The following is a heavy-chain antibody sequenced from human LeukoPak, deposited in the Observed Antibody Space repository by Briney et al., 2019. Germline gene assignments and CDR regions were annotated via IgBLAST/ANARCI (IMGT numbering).Heavy chain of an antibody. J-gene: IGHJ6*03. Sequence: ASVKVSCKASGGTFSSYAISWVRQAPGQGLEWMGGIIPIFGTANYAQKFQGRVTITADKSTSTAYMELSSLRSEDTAVYYCASYSGYDARGLIYYYYYMDVWGKGTTVTVSS. CDR2: IIPIFGTA. CDR1: GGTFSSYA. V-gene: IGHV1-69*06. CDR3: ASYSGYDARGLIYYYYYMDV. D-gene: IGHD5-12*01.